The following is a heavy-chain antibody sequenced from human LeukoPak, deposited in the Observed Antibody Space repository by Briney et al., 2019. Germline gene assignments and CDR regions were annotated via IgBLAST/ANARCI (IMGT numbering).Heavy chain of an antibody. CDR1: GYSFGSYW. J-gene: IGHJ4*02. Sequence: GESLKISCKGSGYSFGSYWIAWVRQMPGKGLEWMGIIYPADSDTRYSPSFQGQVTISVDKSISTAYLQWSSLKASDSAIYYCAGPVEMATSLFDYWGQGTLVTVSS. D-gene: IGHD5-24*01. CDR3: AGPVEMATSLFDY. CDR2: IYPADSDT. V-gene: IGHV5-51*01.